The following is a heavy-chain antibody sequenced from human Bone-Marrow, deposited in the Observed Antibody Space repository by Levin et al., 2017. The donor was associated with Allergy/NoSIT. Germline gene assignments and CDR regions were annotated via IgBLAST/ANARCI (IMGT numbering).Heavy chain of an antibody. CDR1: GFTFSSDG. D-gene: IGHD3-16*01. Sequence: GESLKISCAASGFTFSSDGMHWVRQAPGKGLEWVAFTSNDGNIKYYGDSVKGRFTISRDNPKNTLYLHMDSLRTEDTAVYYCARGREDQFVRGGLDNWGQGTLVTVSS. V-gene: IGHV3-30*03. J-gene: IGHJ4*02. CDR2: TSNDGNIK. CDR3: ARGREDQFVRGGLDN.